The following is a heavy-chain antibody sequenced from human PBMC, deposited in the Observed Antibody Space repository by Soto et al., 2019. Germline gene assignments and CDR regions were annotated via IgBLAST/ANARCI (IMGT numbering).Heavy chain of an antibody. J-gene: IGHJ4*02. Sequence: PGESLKISCKGSGYTFSSYWIGWVRQMPGKGLEWMGIIYPDDSDTKYSPSFQGQVTISADKSISTAYLQMNSLKTEDTAVYYCTTDRGEQWLVPVDYWGQGTLVTVSS. CDR1: GYTFSSYW. V-gene: IGHV5-51*01. D-gene: IGHD6-19*01. CDR3: TTDRGEQWLVPVDY. CDR2: IYPDDSDT.